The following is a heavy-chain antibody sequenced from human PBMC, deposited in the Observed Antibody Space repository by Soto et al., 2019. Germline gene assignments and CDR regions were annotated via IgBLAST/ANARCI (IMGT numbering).Heavy chain of an antibody. D-gene: IGHD6-19*01. Sequence: QVQLVQSGAEVKKPGSSVKVSCKASGGTFSRYAISWVRQAPGQGLEGMGGITPMFGTENYAQKFQGRVTITADEHTRTVHMELRRLRSEATAVYYCAQTLGSAVAGPGRFDLWGRGTLVIVSS. J-gene: IGHJ2*01. CDR3: AQTLGSAVAGPGRFDL. CDR2: ITPMFGTE. CDR1: GGTFSRYA. V-gene: IGHV1-69*12.